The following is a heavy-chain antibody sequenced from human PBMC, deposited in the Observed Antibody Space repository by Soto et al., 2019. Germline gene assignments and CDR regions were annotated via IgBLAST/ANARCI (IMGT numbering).Heavy chain of an antibody. V-gene: IGHV3-23*01. J-gene: IGHJ4*02. CDR1: GFTFSSYA. Sequence: EVQLLESGGGLVQPGGSLRLSCAASGFTFSSYAMSWVRQAPGKGLEWVSAISDSGGSTYYADSVKGRFTISRDNSKSTLYLQVNSLRAEDTAVYYCAKDRGGSYYHFDDWGQGTLVTVST. CDR3: AKDRGGSYYHFDD. CDR2: ISDSGGST. D-gene: IGHD1-26*01.